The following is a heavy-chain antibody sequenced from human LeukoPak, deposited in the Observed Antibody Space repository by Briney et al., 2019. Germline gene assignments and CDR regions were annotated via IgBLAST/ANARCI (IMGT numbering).Heavy chain of an antibody. V-gene: IGHV3-30*04. J-gene: IGHJ4*02. Sequence: PGGSLRLSCAASGFTFSSYAMHWVRQAPGKGLELVAVISYDGSNKYYGASVKGRFTISRDNSKNTLYLQMNSLRAEDTAVYSCARVNEGEYYYGSGSYGLDYWGQGPLVTVSS. CDR3: ARVNEGEYYYGSGSYGLDY. D-gene: IGHD3-10*01. CDR2: ISYDGSNK. CDR1: GFTFSSYA.